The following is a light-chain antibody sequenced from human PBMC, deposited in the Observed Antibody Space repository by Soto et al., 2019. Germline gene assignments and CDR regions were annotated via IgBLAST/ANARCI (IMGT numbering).Light chain of an antibody. V-gene: IGKV1-12*01. CDR2: SAS. CDR1: QGIGVR. Sequence: IQMTQSPSSLSASIGDRVTITCRASQGIGVRLAWFQQKPGKAPQYLIQSASTLASGVPSRFSGSGSATDFILTINNLQPEDVATYYCLQVNSFPRTFGQGTKVDIK. CDR3: LQVNSFPRT. J-gene: IGKJ1*01.